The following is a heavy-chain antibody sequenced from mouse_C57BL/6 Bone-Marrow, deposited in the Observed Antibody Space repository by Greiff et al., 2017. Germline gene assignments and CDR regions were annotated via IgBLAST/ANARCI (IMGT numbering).Heavy chain of an antibody. J-gene: IGHJ2*01. CDR1: GYTFTSYW. V-gene: IGHV1-61*01. CDR3: ARAAELYYFDY. Sequence: QVQLQQPGAELVRPGSSVKLSCKASGYTFTSYWMDWVKQRPGQGLEWIGNIYPSDSETTYNQKFKDKATLTVDKSSSTAYMQLRSLTSEDSAVYYWARAAELYYFDYWGQGTTLTVSS. D-gene: IGHD4-1*01. CDR2: IYPSDSET.